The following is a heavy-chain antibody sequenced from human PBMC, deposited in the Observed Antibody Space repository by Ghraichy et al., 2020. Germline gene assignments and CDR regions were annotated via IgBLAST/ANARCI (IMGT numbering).Heavy chain of an antibody. CDR2: FNPHSGGT. CDR1: GYTFTAYY. CDR3: ARDLAYYDFWTGYSKPSFDY. Sequence: SVKVSCKASGYTFTAYYLQWVRQAPGQGLEWMGWFNPHSGGTKFAQKFQDRVTLTGDTSSTTAYMELRSLRSDDTAVYYCARDLAYYDFWTGYSKPSFDYWGQGTLVTVSS. D-gene: IGHD3-3*01. J-gene: IGHJ4*02. V-gene: IGHV1-2*02.